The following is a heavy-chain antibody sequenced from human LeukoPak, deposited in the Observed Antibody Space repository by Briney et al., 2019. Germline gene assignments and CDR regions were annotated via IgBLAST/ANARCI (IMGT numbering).Heavy chain of an antibody. CDR1: DGSITDNW. D-gene: IGHD3-10*01. Sequence: PSETLSLTCAVSDGSITDNWWSWVRQPPGKGLEWIGEIFHSGGTNYNPSLKSRVTISVDTSKNQFSLKLSSVTAADTAVYYCARRGRGGSGSYYNVTSVGFFDYWGQGTLVTVSS. CDR3: ARRGRGGSGSYYNVTSVGFFDY. CDR2: IFHSGGT. J-gene: IGHJ4*02. V-gene: IGHV4-4*02.